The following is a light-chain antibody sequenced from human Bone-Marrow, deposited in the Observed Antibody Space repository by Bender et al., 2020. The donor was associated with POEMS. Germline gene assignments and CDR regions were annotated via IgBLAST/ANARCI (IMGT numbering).Light chain of an antibody. CDR3: QVWDSGSDRQV. V-gene: IGLV3-21*02. Sequence: YGLTQPTSVSVAPGQTARITCGADNIRAKSVHWYQQKPGQAPVLVVYDDGVRPSGVPRRFSGLNTGNTATLTITRVEAGDEADYYCQVWDSGSDRQVFGEGTKLTVL. CDR1: NIRAKS. CDR2: DDG. J-gene: IGLJ3*02.